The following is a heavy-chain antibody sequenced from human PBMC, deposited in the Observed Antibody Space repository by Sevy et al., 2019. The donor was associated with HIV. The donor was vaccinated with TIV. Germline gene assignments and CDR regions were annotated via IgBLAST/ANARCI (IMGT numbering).Heavy chain of an antibody. D-gene: IGHD6-19*01. J-gene: IGHJ4*02. CDR1: GFTFSNYV. Sequence: GGSLRLSCAASGFTFSNYVMSWVRQAPGKGLEWVSDISGGSTTTYYADSVKGRFTISRDNSKRTLYLQMNTLRAEDTAVYYCAISPDYLDSSGHCRGFDYWGQGTLVTVST. V-gene: IGHV3-23*01. CDR3: AISPDYLDSSGHCRGFDY. CDR2: ISGGSTTT.